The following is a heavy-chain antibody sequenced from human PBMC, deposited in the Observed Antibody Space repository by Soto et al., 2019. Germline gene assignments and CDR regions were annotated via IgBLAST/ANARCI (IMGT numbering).Heavy chain of an antibody. Sequence: EVQLVESGGGLVQPGGSLRLSCAASGFTFSSYDMHWVRQATGKGLEWVSAIGTAGDPYYPGSVKGRFTISRDNSKNTLYLQMNSLRAEDTAVYYCAKETQRADAFDIWGQGTMVTVSS. CDR3: AKETQRADAFDI. J-gene: IGHJ3*02. V-gene: IGHV3-13*05. CDR2: IGTAGDP. CDR1: GFTFSSYD. D-gene: IGHD6-25*01.